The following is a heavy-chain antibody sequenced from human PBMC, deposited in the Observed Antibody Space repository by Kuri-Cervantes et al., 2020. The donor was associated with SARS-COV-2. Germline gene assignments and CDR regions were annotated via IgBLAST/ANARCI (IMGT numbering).Heavy chain of an antibody. CDR1: GFTFSSYG. CDR2: IWYDGSNK. D-gene: IGHD2-8*01. V-gene: IGHV3-33*01. J-gene: IGHJ4*02. Sequence: GGSLRLSCAASGFTFSSYGMHWVRQAPGKGLEWVAVIWYDGSNKYYADSVKGRFTISRDNSKNTLYLQMNSLRAEDTAVYYCARDRPEVVPLYHFNSWGQGTLVTVSS. CDR3: ARDRPEVVPLYHFNS.